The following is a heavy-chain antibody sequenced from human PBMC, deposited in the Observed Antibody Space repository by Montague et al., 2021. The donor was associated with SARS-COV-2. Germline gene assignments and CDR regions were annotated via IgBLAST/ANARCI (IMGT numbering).Heavy chain of an antibody. V-gene: IGHV3-11*01. D-gene: IGHD5-12*01. Sequence: SLRPSCAASGFIFSDYYMTWIRQAPGKGLGWVSHISGSGSKTYYADSVKGRFTISRDTANNSVYLQMNFLGAEDTAVYYCARDQGGYGTFDIWGQGTMVTVS. CDR3: ARDQGGYGTFDI. CDR2: ISGSGSKT. CDR1: GFIFSDYY. J-gene: IGHJ3*02.